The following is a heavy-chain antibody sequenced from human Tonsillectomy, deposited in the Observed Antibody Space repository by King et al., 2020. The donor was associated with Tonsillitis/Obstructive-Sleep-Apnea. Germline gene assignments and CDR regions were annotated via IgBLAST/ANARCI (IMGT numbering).Heavy chain of an antibody. Sequence: VQLQESGPGLVKPSGTLSLTCAVSGGSISSSNWWSWVRQPPGKGLEWIGDIYHSGSTNYNPSLKSRVTISVDKSKNQFPLRLTSVTAADTAVYYCARDRGFYGDSSFDIWGQGTMVAVSS. D-gene: IGHD4-17*01. V-gene: IGHV4-4*02. CDR2: IYHSGST. J-gene: IGHJ3*02. CDR3: ARDRGFYGDSSFDI. CDR1: GGSISSSNW.